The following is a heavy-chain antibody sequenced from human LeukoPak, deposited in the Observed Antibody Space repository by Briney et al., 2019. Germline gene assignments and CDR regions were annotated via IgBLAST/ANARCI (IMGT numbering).Heavy chain of an antibody. CDR3: AREGYGPGNYPFDS. V-gene: IGHV3-74*01. D-gene: IGHD3-10*01. Sequence: GGSLRLSCAASGFTFDSHWMHWVRQAPGKGLVWVSRIDSHGKSTVDADSVKGRFTISTDNAKDTLYLQMNGLRVEDTAVYYCAREGYGPGNYPFDSWGQGALVTVSS. CDR1: GFTFDSHW. CDR2: IDSHGKST. J-gene: IGHJ4*02.